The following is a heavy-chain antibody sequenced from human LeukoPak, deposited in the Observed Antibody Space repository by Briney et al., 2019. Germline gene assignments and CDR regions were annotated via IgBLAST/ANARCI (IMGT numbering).Heavy chain of an antibody. CDR3: ARGKYYYGSGSYHPGLPADY. Sequence: PSETLSLTCAVYGGSFSGYYWSWIRQPPGKGLEWIGYIYYSGSTNYNPSLKSRVTISVDTSKNQFSLKLSSVTAADTAVYYCARGKYYYGSGSYHPGLPADYWGQGTLVTVSS. CDR1: GGSFSGYY. D-gene: IGHD3-10*01. CDR2: IYYSGST. V-gene: IGHV4-59*01. J-gene: IGHJ4*02.